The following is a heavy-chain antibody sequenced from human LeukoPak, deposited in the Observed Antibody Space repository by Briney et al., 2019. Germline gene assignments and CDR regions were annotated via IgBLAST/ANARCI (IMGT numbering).Heavy chain of an antibody. J-gene: IGHJ4*02. CDR1: GDSISSYY. D-gene: IGHD6-19*01. CDR3: ARGSGWYYY. V-gene: IGHV4-59*01. CDR2: IYYSGST. Sequence: SETPSLTCTVSGDSISSYYWSWIRQPPGKGLEWIGYIYYSGSTNYIPSLKSRVTISVDTSKNQFSLKLSSVTAADTAVYYCARGSGWYYYWGQGTPVTVSS.